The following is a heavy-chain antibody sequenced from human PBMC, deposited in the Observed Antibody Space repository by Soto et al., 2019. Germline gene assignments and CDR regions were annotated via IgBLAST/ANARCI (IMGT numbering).Heavy chain of an antibody. CDR3: ARGGYGDYYYGMDV. CDR2: INSDGSST. J-gene: IGHJ6*02. D-gene: IGHD5-12*01. CDR1: GFTFSSYW. V-gene: IGHV3-74*01. Sequence: EVQLVESGGGLVQSGGSLRLSCAASGFTFSSYWMHWVRQAPGKGLVWVSRINSDGSSTSYADSVKGRFTISRDNAKNTLYLQMNSLRAEDTAVYYCARGGYGDYYYGMDVWGQGTTVTVSS.